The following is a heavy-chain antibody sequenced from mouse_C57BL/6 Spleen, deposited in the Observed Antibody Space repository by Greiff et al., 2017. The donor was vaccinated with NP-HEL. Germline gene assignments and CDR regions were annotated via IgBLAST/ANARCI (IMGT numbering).Heavy chain of an antibody. Sequence: VKLMESGPELVKPGASVKISCKASGYAFSSSWMNWVKQRPGKGLEWIGRIYPGDGDTNYNGKFKGKATLTADKSSSTAYMQLSSLTSEDSAVYFCARWAMVPTVDYWGQGTSVTVSS. CDR2: IYPGDGDT. D-gene: IGHD2-2*01. V-gene: IGHV1-82*01. CDR3: ARWAMVPTVDY. J-gene: IGHJ4*01. CDR1: GYAFSSSW.